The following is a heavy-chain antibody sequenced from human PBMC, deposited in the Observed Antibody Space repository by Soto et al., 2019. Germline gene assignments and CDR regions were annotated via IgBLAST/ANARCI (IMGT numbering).Heavy chain of an antibody. CDR2: IYPRDSDI. CDR3: ASLKQFIISRGISWFDP. D-gene: IGHD3-10*01. V-gene: IGHV5-51*01. J-gene: IGHJ5*02. CDR1: GYSFTDYW. Sequence: GESLKISCKGSGYSFTDYWIGWVRQMPGKGLEWMGIIYPRDSDIRYSPSLQGQVTISADKSISTAYLQWRSLKASDTAMHYCASLKQFIISRGISWFDPWGQGTQVTVPS.